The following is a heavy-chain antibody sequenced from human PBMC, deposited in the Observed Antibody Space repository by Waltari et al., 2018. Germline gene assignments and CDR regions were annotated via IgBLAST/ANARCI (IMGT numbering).Heavy chain of an antibody. CDR3: AKSGDYGDNYRPLWDAFNL. CDR1: GFTFGSSA. V-gene: IGHV3-23*01. CDR2: ITGSGAST. D-gene: IGHD4-17*01. J-gene: IGHJ3*01. Sequence: EVQLLQSGGGLVQSGGSLRLSCVASGFTFGSSALRWVRQAPGKGLEWVSLITGSGASTYYADSVRGRFTISRDNSKNTVYLQMNSLRVEDTAVFYCAKSGDYGDNYRPLWDAFNLWGQGTMVSVSS.